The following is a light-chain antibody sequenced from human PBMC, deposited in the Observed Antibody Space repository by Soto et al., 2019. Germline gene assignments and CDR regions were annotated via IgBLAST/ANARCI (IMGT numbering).Light chain of an antibody. CDR2: GNS. Sequence: QSVLAQPPSVYGAPGQRVTISCTWSSSNIGAGYDVHWYQQLPGTAPKLLIYGNSNRPSGVPDRFSGSKSGTSASLAITGLQAEDEADYYCQSYDSSLSGYVFGTGTKVTV. CDR1: SSNIGAGYD. CDR3: QSYDSSLSGYV. J-gene: IGLJ1*01. V-gene: IGLV1-40*01.